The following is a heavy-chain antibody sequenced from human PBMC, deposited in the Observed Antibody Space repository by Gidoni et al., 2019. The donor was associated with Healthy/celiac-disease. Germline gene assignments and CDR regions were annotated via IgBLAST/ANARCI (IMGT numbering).Heavy chain of an antibody. Sequence: QVQLVQSGAEVKKHGSSVKVSCKASGGTFSSYAISWVRQAPGQGLEWMGGIIPIFGTPNYAQKFTGRVTITPDESTITAYMELSSLRSEDTAVCYCARDRTGTTGGDWFDPWGQGTLVTVSS. CDR3: ARDRTGTTGGDWFDP. J-gene: IGHJ5*02. CDR1: GGTFSSYA. CDR2: IIPIFGTP. V-gene: IGHV1-69*01. D-gene: IGHD1-1*01.